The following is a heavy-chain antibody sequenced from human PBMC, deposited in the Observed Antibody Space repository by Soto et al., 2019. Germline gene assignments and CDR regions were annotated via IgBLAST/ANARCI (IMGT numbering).Heavy chain of an antibody. CDR3: ARQAAAPGIDLWFDP. Sequence: SETLSLTCNVSGGSISSSRSYWAWFRQPPGKELEWIANIFYAGNTYYNPSLKSRVTVSVDTSKNQFSLKLDSVTAADTAVYYCARQAAAPGIDLWFDPWCQGTLVTVS. CDR1: GGSISSSRSY. V-gene: IGHV4-39*01. D-gene: IGHD6-13*01. J-gene: IGHJ5*02. CDR2: IFYAGNT.